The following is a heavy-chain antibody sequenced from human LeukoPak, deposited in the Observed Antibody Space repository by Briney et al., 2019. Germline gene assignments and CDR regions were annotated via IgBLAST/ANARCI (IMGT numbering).Heavy chain of an antibody. CDR2: LYFGGST. CDR3: AGRTSDFSSDY. Sequence: SQTLSLTCIVSGGSISSGGHYWNWIRQYPGKGLEWIGYLYFGGSTYYNPSLKSRVTISVDKSKNQFSLKLNSVTAADTAVYYCAGRTSDFSSDYWGQGTLVAVSS. J-gene: IGHJ4*02. CDR1: GGSISSGGHY. V-gene: IGHV4-31*09. D-gene: IGHD3-3*01.